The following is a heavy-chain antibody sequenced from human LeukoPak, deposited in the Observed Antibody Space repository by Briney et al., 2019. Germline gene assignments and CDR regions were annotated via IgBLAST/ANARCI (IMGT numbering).Heavy chain of an antibody. CDR3: ARVRSIRTGTRLFDY. CDR2: INPNSGGT. V-gene: IGHV1-2*02. CDR1: GYTFTGYY. J-gene: IGHJ4*02. Sequence: GASVKVSCKASGYTFTGYYMHWVRQAPGQGLEWMGWINPNSGGTNYAQKFQGRVTMTRDTSISTAYMELSRLRSDDTAVYYCARVRSIRTGTRLFDYWVQATLVSDSS. D-gene: IGHD1-7*01.